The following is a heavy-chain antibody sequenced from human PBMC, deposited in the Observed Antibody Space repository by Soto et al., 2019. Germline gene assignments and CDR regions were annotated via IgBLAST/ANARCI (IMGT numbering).Heavy chain of an antibody. CDR3: ARDGAYCSSIGCQNPFDH. Sequence: VQLQESGLGLVQPSQTLSLSCTVSGGSISGGGYYWNWIRQLPGKGLEWIGYMYYNGNTYYNPSLQSRVTISFGTSHDQFSLRLTSVTAADTAVYFCARDGAYCSSIGCQNPFDHWGQGTLVTVSS. V-gene: IGHV4-31*03. CDR1: GGSISGGGYY. CDR2: MYYNGNT. J-gene: IGHJ4*02. D-gene: IGHD2-2*01.